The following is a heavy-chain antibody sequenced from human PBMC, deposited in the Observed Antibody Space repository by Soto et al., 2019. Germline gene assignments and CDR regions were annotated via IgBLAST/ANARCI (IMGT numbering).Heavy chain of an antibody. CDR2: IYWDGEK. CDR1: GFSLSTTGMG. V-gene: IGHV2-5*02. D-gene: IGHD6-13*01. CDR3: AHRPWYAFEP. J-gene: IGHJ5*02. Sequence: QITLKESGPTLVKPTQTLTLTCTFSGFSLSTTGMGVGWIRQPPGKALEWLALIYWDGEKRYSPSLKSRLTITKDTSKIQVVLTMTNMDPVDTATYYCAHRPWYAFEPWGQGILVTVSS.